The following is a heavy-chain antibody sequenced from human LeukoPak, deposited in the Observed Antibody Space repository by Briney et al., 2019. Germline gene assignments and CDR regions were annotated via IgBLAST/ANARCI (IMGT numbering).Heavy chain of an antibody. CDR1: GFTFSSYA. Sequence: GGSLRLSCAASGFTFSSYAMSWVRQAPGKGLAWVSAISGSGYSTYYTDSVKGRFTISRDNSKNTLYLQLNSLRAEDTAIYYCAKGLVAEHYFDCWGQGTLVTASS. CDR3: AKGLVAEHYFDC. J-gene: IGHJ4*02. V-gene: IGHV3-23*01. D-gene: IGHD1/OR15-1a*01. CDR2: ISGSGYST.